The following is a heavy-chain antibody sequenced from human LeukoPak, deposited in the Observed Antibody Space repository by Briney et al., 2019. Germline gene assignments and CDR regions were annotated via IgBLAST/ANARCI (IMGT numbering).Heavy chain of an antibody. V-gene: IGHV3-74*01. CDR3: VRDNRSYNFDY. Sequence: GGSLRLSCAASGFTFSRYWMHWVRQTPGKGLVWVSCIRSDGSTTSTADSAKGRFTISRDNAKNTVYLQMNSLRAEDTAVYYCVRDNRSYNFDYWGQGTLVTVSS. D-gene: IGHD1-26*01. CDR2: IRSDGSTT. CDR1: GFTFSRYW. J-gene: IGHJ4*02.